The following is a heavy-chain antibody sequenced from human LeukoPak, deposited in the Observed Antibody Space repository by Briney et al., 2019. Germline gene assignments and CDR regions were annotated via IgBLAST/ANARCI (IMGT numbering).Heavy chain of an antibody. CDR1: GYRFTSYW. CDR2: IYPGDSDT. Sequence: GESLKISCKGSGYRFTSYWIGWVRQMPGKGLEWMGLIYPGDSDTRYSPSFQGQVTISADKSISTAYLQWSSLKASDTAMYYCGRGGYYSGGIFYYYFDYWGQGTLVTVSS. CDR3: GRGGYYSGGIFYYYFDY. V-gene: IGHV5-51*01. D-gene: IGHD2-15*01. J-gene: IGHJ4*02.